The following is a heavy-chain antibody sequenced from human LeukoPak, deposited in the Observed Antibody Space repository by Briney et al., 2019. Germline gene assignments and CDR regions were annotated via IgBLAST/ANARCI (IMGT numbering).Heavy chain of an antibody. CDR2: IKQDGSEK. Sequence: GGSLRLSCAASGFTFSTYWMSWDRQAPGKGLEWVANIKQDGSEKYYVDSAKGRFTISRDNSKNSLYLQMNSLRAEDTAVYYCARGDATGSGSYYNYYLDYWGQGTLVTVPS. D-gene: IGHD3-10*01. CDR3: ARGDATGSGSYYNYYLDY. J-gene: IGHJ4*02. V-gene: IGHV3-7*01. CDR1: GFTFSTYW.